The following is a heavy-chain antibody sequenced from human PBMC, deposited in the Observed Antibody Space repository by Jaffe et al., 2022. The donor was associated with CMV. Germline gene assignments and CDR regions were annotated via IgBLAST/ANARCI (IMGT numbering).Heavy chain of an antibody. CDR1: GFTFGDYA. CDR3: TRDSPGCSGGSCYWFDP. Sequence: EVQLVESGGGLVQPGRSLRLSCTASGFTFGDYAMSWVRQAPGKGLEWVGFIRSKAYGGTTEYAASVKGRFTISRDDSKSIAYLQMNSLKTEDTAVYYCTRDSPGCSGGSCYWFDPWGQGTLVTVSS. V-gene: IGHV3-49*04. J-gene: IGHJ5*02. CDR2: IRSKAYGGTT. D-gene: IGHD2-15*01.